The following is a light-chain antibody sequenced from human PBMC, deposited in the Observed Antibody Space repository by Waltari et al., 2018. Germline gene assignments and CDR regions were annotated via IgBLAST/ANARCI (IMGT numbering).Light chain of an antibody. V-gene: IGLV2-23*01. CDR3: CSYAGGRPHVV. Sequence: QSALTQPASASGSPGQSLTISCTGTRRDVGTYNLLSWYQQHPGKAPKLMIYEGTKRPSGVPNRFSGSKSGNTASLTISGLQAEDEAHYYCCSYAGGRPHVVFGGGTQLTVL. J-gene: IGLJ2*01. CDR1: RRDVGTYNL. CDR2: EGT.